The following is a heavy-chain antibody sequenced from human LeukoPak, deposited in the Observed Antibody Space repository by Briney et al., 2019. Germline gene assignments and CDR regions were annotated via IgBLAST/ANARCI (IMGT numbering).Heavy chain of an antibody. J-gene: IGHJ5*02. D-gene: IGHD3-10*01. CDR2: ISSSGSIT. V-gene: IGHV3-11*01. CDR3: ARTGGAGSPSDT. Sequence: GSLRLSCAASGFIFSDYYMTWILQAPGKGLEWVSYISSSGSITYYADSVKGRFTISRDNAKNSLYLEVNSLRDDDTAVYFCARTGGAGSPSDTWGQGTLVTVSS. CDR1: GFIFSDYY.